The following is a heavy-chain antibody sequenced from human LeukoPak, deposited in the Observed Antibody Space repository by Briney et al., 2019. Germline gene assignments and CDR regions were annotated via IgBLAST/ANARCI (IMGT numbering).Heavy chain of an antibody. D-gene: IGHD4-23*01. CDR1: GFTFSSYG. CDR3: AKGHYRGIYYHYGMDV. CDR2: ISYDGSNK. Sequence: GGSLRLSCAASGFTFSSYGMHWVRQAPGKGLEWVAVISYDGSNKYYADSVKGRFTISRDNSKNTLYLQMNSLRAEDTAVYYCAKGHYRGIYYHYGMDVWGQGTTVTVSS. J-gene: IGHJ6*02. V-gene: IGHV3-30*18.